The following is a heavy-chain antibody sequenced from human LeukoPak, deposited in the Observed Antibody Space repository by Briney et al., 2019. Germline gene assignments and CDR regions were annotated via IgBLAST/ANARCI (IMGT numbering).Heavy chain of an antibody. CDR2: ISSSGSTI. V-gene: IGHV3-11*01. J-gene: IGHJ3*02. CDR1: GFTFSDYY. Sequence: GGSLRLSCAASGFTFSDYYMSWIRQAPGKGLEWVSYISSSGSTIYYADSVKGRFTISRDNAKNSLYLQMNSLRAEDTAVYYCARNGEHGTGIAAAFGAFDIWGQGTMVTVSS. D-gene: IGHD6-13*01. CDR3: ARNGEHGTGIAAAFGAFDI.